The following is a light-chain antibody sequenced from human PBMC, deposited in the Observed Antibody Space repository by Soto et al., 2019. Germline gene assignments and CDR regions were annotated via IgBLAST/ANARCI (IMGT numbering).Light chain of an antibody. V-gene: IGKV1-5*01. CDR3: QQYYSDWT. CDR1: QTISTW. CDR2: DAS. J-gene: IGKJ1*01. Sequence: IHVTHTPPTPSAPVGDRVTITCRGSQTISTWMAWYQQKPGKAPKILVYDASTLQSGVASRFSGSGSGTEFTLIISGLQPDDYATDYCQQYYSDWTFGQGTKVDIK.